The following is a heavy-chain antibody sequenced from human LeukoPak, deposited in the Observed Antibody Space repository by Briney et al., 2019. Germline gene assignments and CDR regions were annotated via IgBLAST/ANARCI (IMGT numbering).Heavy chain of an antibody. Sequence: PSETLSLTCTVSGDSISSSGYYWGWIRQPPGKGLEWIGSIYYSGSTYYNPSLKSRVTISVDTSKNQFSLKLSSVTAADTAVYYCARHFRKYYYDSSGSLRSDYWGQGTLVTVSS. CDR2: IYYSGST. CDR3: ARHFRKYYYDSSGSLRSDY. V-gene: IGHV4-39*01. D-gene: IGHD3-22*01. CDR1: GDSISSSGYY. J-gene: IGHJ4*02.